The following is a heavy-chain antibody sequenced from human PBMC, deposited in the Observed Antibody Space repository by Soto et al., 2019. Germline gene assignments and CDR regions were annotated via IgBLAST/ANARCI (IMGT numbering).Heavy chain of an antibody. Sequence: EVQLLESGGGLVQPGGSLRLSCAASGFTCSSYAMSWVRQAPGKGLEWVSAISGSGGSTYYADSVKGRFTISRDNSKNTLYLQMNSLRAEDTAVYYCAKNAPFLPYCSGGSCYTDYWGQGTLVTVSS. CDR3: AKNAPFLPYCSGGSCYTDY. J-gene: IGHJ4*02. D-gene: IGHD2-15*01. CDR1: GFTCSSYA. V-gene: IGHV3-23*01. CDR2: ISGSGGST.